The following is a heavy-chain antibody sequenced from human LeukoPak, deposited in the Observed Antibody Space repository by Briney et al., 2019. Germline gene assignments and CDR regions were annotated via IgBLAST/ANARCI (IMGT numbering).Heavy chain of an antibody. Sequence: PGGSLRLSCAASGFTFSSYEMNWVRQAPGKGLEWVSYISRSDSIIYYADSVKGRFTISRDNAKNSLYLQMNSLRAEDTAVYYCAKEGIGYCSGGSCYAQGYFDYWGQGTLVTVSS. CDR2: ISRSDSII. V-gene: IGHV3-48*03. J-gene: IGHJ4*02. CDR1: GFTFSSYE. D-gene: IGHD2-15*01. CDR3: AKEGIGYCSGGSCYAQGYFDY.